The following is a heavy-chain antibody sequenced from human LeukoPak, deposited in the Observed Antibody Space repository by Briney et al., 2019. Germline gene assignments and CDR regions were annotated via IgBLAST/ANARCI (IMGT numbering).Heavy chain of an antibody. CDR2: ISYDGSNK. CDR1: GFTFSSYG. V-gene: IGHV3-30*18. D-gene: IGHD3-10*01. J-gene: IGHJ4*02. Sequence: GRSLRLSCAASGFTFSSYGMHWVRQAPGKGLEWVAVISYDGSNKYYADSVEGRFTISRDNSKNTLYLQMNSLRAEDTAVYYCAKVLTGTMVKTGVDYWGQGTLVTVSS. CDR3: AKVLTGTMVKTGVDY.